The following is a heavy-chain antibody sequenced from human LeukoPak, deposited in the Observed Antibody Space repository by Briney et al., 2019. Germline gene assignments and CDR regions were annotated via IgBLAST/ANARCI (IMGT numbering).Heavy chain of an antibody. V-gene: IGHV3-7*01. CDR2: TKWDGTET. D-gene: IGHD1-1*01. Sequence: GGFLRLSCAASGFTFSDYWMSWVRQIPGKGLEWVADTKWDGTETYYVDSVKGRFTISRDDAKNSLYLQMNRLRAEDTAIYYCARSPTRRCDYWGQGTLVTVSS. CDR3: ARSPTRRCDY. CDR1: GFTFSDYW. J-gene: IGHJ4*02.